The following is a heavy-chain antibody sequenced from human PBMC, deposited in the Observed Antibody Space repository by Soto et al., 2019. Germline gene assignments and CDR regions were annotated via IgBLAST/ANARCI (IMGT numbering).Heavy chain of an antibody. Sequence: QLSESGGGLVQPGWSLTLSCAASGFSLTYAMTWVRQPPGKGLEWVSSMNGAASSTSYADSVKGRFTMSRDNSKNTLYLEMNTLRPEDTAVYYCARGGADHYNYGMDVWGQGTTVIVSS. CDR3: ARGGADHYNYGMDV. D-gene: IGHD3-10*01. V-gene: IGHV3-23*05. CDR1: GFSLTYA. J-gene: IGHJ6*02. CDR2: MNGAASST.